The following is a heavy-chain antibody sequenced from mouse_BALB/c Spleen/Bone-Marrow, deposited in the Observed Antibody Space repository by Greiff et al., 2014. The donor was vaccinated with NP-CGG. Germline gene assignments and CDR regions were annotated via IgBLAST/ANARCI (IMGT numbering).Heavy chain of an antibody. CDR2: IDPANGNS. D-gene: IGHD1-1*01. J-gene: IGHJ2*01. V-gene: IGHV14-3*02. Sequence: VQLQQSGAELVKPGASVKLSCTASGFNIKDTYMHWVKQRPEQGLEWIGRIDPANGNSKYDPKFQGKATITADTSSNTAYLQLSSLTSEDTAVYYCAFITTVVEYYFDYWGQGTTLTVYS. CDR1: GFNIKDTY. CDR3: AFITTVVEYYFDY.